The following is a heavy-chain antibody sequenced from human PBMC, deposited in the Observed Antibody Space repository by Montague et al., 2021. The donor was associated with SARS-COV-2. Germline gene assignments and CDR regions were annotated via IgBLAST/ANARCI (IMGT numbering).Heavy chain of an antibody. V-gene: IGHV4-39*01. J-gene: IGHJ6*03. CDR1: GGSVSSSPYY. CDR2: ISYSGRT. Sequence: SETLSLTCTVSGGSVSSSPYYWGWIRQPPGRGLEWVGNISYSGRTYFSPSLKSRLTISVDSSENQFSLRLSSVTAADTAVYYCASSYYYGSGTYVYNYYMDVWGKGTTVTVSS. CDR3: ASSYYYGSGTYVYNYYMDV. D-gene: IGHD3-10*01.